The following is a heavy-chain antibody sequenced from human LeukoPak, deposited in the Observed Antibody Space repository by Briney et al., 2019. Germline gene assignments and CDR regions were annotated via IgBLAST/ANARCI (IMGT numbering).Heavy chain of an antibody. CDR3: ARLSLERGFDP. V-gene: IGHV3-74*01. J-gene: IGHJ5*02. CDR2: ISGDWSST. CDR1: GFTFSSYW. D-gene: IGHD1-1*01. Sequence: PGGSLRLSCAASGFTFSSYWMLWVRQAPGKGLVWVSRISGDWSSTNYADSVKGRFTILRDNAKNTLYLQMNSLRAEDAAVYYCARLSLERGFDPWGQGALFTVSS.